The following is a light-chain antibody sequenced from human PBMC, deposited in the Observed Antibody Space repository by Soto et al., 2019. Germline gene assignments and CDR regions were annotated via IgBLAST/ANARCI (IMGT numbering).Light chain of an antibody. Sequence: QAPLYLPVTPGEPTFISCRSSQSLLNSNGYNYLYWSLQKPGQSQQLLIYLGSNRASGVLDRFSGSGSGTDFTLKISRGEAEDVGGHHCPQALAALTTFGQG. CDR3: PQALAALTT. V-gene: IGKV2-28*01. CDR1: QSLLNSNGYNY. J-gene: IGKJ1*01. CDR2: LGS.